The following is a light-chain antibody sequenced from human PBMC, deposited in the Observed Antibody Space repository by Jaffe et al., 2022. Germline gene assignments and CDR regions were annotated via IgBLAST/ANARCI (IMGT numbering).Light chain of an antibody. CDR3: QQYYYYPWT. CDR1: QSVRNY. V-gene: IGKV1-5*03. CDR2: KAS. Sequence: DVQMTQSPSTLSASVGDRVTITCRASQSVRNYLAWFQQKPGKAPSLLIHKASGLESGVPSRFSGSGSGTEFTLTISSLQSDDSATYYCQQYYYYPWTFGQGTRVEIK. J-gene: IGKJ1*01.